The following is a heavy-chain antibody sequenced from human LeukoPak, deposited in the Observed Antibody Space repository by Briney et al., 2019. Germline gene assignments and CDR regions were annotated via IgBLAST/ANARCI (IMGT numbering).Heavy chain of an antibody. J-gene: IGHJ6*02. V-gene: IGHV3-73*01. Sequence: GGSLRLSCAASGFTFSGSAMHWVRQASGKGLEWVGRIRSKANSYATAYAASVKGRFTISRDDSKNTAYLQMNSLKTEDTAVYYCTRSSGWYVYYYYYGMDVWGQGTTVTVSS. CDR3: TRSSGWYVYYYYYGMDV. D-gene: IGHD6-19*01. CDR2: IRSKANSYAT. CDR1: GFTFSGSA.